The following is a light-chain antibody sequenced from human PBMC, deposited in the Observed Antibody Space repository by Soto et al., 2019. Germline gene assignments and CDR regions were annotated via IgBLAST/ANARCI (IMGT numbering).Light chain of an antibody. Sequence: IVMTQSPATLSVSPGERVTLSCRASQSVGSNLAWYQQKPGQAPRLLFYGASTRATIIPASFSGSGSGTEFTLTISSLQSEDFAVYYCQQYKHWPWTFGQGTKVEIK. V-gene: IGKV3-15*01. J-gene: IGKJ1*01. CDR1: QSVGSN. CDR2: GAS. CDR3: QQYKHWPWT.